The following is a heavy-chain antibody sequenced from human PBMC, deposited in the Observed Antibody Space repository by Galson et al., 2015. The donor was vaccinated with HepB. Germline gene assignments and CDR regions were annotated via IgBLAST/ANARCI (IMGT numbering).Heavy chain of an antibody. V-gene: IGHV1-24*01. Sequence: SVKVSCKVSGYTLTELSMHWVRQAPGKGLEWMGGFDPEDGETIYAQKFQGRVTMTRDTSISTAYMELSRLRSDDTAVYYCASYNYYDTGDAFDIWGQGTMVTVSS. D-gene: IGHD3-22*01. CDR1: GYTLTELS. CDR2: FDPEDGET. CDR3: ASYNYYDTGDAFDI. J-gene: IGHJ3*02.